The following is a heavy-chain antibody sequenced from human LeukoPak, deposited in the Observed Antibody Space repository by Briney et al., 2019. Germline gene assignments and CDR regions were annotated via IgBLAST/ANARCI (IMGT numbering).Heavy chain of an antibody. CDR3: ARRGSYGYNWFDP. J-gene: IGHJ5*02. CDR1: GYIXXXYW. V-gene: IGHV5-51*01. D-gene: IGHD5-18*01. CDR2: IYPGDSDT. Sequence: XLKIXXXXXGYIXXXYWIGWVRXVPGKGLEGMGIIYPGDSDTRYSPSFQGQVTISADNSISTAYLQWSSLKASDTAMYYCARRGSYGYNWFDPWGQGTLVTVSS.